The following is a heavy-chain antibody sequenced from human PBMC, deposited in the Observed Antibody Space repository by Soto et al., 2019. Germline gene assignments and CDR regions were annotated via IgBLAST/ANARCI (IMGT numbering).Heavy chain of an antibody. Sequence: EASVKVSCKASGYTSTSYAMHWVRQAPGQRLEWMGWINAGNGNTKYSQKFQGRVTITRDTSASTAYMELSSLRSEDTAVYYCARVLPHCSSTSCPPGPWFDPWGQGTLVTVSS. CDR1: GYTSTSYA. J-gene: IGHJ5*02. D-gene: IGHD2-2*01. CDR2: INAGNGNT. CDR3: ARVLPHCSSTSCPPGPWFDP. V-gene: IGHV1-3*01.